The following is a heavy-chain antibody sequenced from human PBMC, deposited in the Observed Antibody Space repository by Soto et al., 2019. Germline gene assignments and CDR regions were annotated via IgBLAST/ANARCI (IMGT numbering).Heavy chain of an antibody. CDR3: ASSGQLVEYSSVGPFDY. Sequence: GGSLRLSCAASGFTFSSYGMHWVRQAPGKGLEWVAVIWYDGSNKYYADSVKGRFTISRDNSKNTLYLQMNSLRAEDTDEYYCASSGQLVEYSSVGPFDYWGQGTLVTVSS. D-gene: IGHD6-13*01. J-gene: IGHJ4*01. V-gene: IGHV3-33*01. CDR2: IWYDGSNK. CDR1: GFTFSSYG.